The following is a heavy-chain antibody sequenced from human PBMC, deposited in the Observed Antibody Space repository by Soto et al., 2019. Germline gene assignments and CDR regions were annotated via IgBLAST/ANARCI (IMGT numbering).Heavy chain of an antibody. Sequence: QVQLVESGGDVVQPGTSLRLSCAASGFSFSTNVLHWVRQAPGKGLEWVAVMSPSGAEKYYTDPLKGRFTISRDNSKNTLYLEMNSLTVEDTAVYYCALDNFPGAPDYFDYWGQGTLVTVSS. CDR1: GFSFSTNV. J-gene: IGHJ4*02. CDR3: ALDNFPGAPDYFDY. D-gene: IGHD1-20*01. V-gene: IGHV3-30-3*01. CDR2: MSPSGAEK.